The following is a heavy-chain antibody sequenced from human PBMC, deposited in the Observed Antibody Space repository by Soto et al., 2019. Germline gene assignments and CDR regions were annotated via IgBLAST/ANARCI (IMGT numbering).Heavy chain of an antibody. CDR2: IIPIFSAR. CDR1: RDTFNKYA. D-gene: IGHD3-16*01. J-gene: IGHJ6*02. V-gene: IGHV1-69*01. CDR3: ARGETYLGV. Sequence: QVQLVRSGAEVKKPGSSVKVSCKTSRDTFNKYAFNWVRQAPGQGLEWMGWIIPIFSARNYAEKVQGRVTITADDSTSTAYMELRSLRFEDTAVYYCARGETYLGVWGQGTTVTVSS.